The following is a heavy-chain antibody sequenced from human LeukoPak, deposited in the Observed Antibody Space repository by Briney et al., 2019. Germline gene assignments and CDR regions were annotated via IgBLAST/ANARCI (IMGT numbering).Heavy chain of an antibody. D-gene: IGHD2-15*01. V-gene: IGHV3-30*03. CDR1: GFTFSSYG. Sequence: GGSLRLSCAASGFTFSSYGMHWVRQAPGKGLEWVAVISYDGSNKYYADSVKGRFTISRDNSKNSLYLQMNSLRAEDAAVYYCARWDAYCSGGTCYFGGFAFDIWGQGTMVTVSS. CDR3: ARWDAYCSGGTCYFGGFAFDI. CDR2: ISYDGSNK. J-gene: IGHJ3*02.